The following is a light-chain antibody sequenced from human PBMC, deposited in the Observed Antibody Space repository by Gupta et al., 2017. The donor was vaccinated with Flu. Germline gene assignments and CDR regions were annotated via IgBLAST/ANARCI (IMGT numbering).Light chain of an antibody. Sequence: QSALTQPRSVSGSPGQSVTITCTGSSSDVGGYNYVSWYQQHPGKVPKVMIYDVNKRPSGVPDRFSGSTSDNTASLTISGLQAEDEADYYCCSYAGSNSWVFGGGTKLTVL. CDR1: SSDVGGYNY. CDR2: DVN. CDR3: CSYAGSNSWV. V-gene: IGLV2-11*01. J-gene: IGLJ3*02.